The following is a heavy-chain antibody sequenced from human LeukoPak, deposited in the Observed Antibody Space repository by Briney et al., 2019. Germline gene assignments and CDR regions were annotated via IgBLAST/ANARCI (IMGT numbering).Heavy chain of an antibody. CDR1: GGTFSSYT. Sequence: ASVKVSCKASGGTFSSYTISWVRQAPGQGLEWMGRIIPILGIANYAQKFQGRVTITADKSTSTAYMELSSLRSEDTAVYYCARGGGSSWYGADFDYWGQGTLVTVSS. CDR2: IIPILGIA. D-gene: IGHD6-13*01. V-gene: IGHV1-69*02. CDR3: ARGGGSSWYGADFDY. J-gene: IGHJ4*02.